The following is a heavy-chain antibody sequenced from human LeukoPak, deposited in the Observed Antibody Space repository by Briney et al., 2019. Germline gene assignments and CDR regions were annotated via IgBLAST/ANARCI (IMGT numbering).Heavy chain of an antibody. CDR2: IKHGGSEK. V-gene: IGHV3-7*01. CDR3: ATDRGWRTSGYYLYYFEY. Sequence: PGGSLRLSCAASGFIFTNYFMSWVRQAPGKGLEWVASIKHGGSEKYYVDSVRGRFTISRDNTMNSLYLQMSSLRAEDTAVYYCATDRGWRTSGYYLYYFEYWGQGTLVTYSS. CDR1: GFIFTNYF. D-gene: IGHD3-3*01. J-gene: IGHJ4*02.